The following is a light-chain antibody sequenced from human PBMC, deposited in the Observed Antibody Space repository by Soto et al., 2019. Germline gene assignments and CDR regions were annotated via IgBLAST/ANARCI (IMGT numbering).Light chain of an antibody. CDR1: SSDVGGYNY. CDR2: EVS. Sequence: QSALTQPPSASGSPGQSVTISCTGTSSDVGGYNYVSWYQQHPGKAPKLMIYEVSKQPSGVPDRFSGSKSGNTASLTVSGLLAEDEADYYCSSYAGSNNLGVFGGGTKLTVL. J-gene: IGLJ2*01. V-gene: IGLV2-8*01. CDR3: SSYAGSNNLGV.